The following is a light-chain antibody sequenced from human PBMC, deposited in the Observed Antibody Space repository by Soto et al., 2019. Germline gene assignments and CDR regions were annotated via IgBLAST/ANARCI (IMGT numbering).Light chain of an antibody. V-gene: IGKV1-39*01. CDR1: QTIMTY. J-gene: IGKJ1*01. CDR3: QQSYNSPPT. CDR2: AAS. Sequence: DIQMTQSPSSLSASVGDEVTITCRASQTIMTYLNWYQLKPGKPPRLLIYAASSLQSGVPSRFSGSGSGTDFTLTISSLQPEDFATYSCQQSYNSPPTFGRGTKVEIK.